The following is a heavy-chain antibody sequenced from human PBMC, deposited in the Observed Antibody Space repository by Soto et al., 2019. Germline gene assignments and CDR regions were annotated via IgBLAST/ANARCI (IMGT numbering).Heavy chain of an antibody. CDR1: GFTFSNYA. V-gene: IGHV3-23*01. CDR3: AKDQGSSWYEIDY. CDR2: ISGSGGST. J-gene: IGHJ4*02. Sequence: PGGSLRLSCAASGFTFSNYAVPWVRQAPGKGLEWVSTISGSGGSTYYADSVKGRFTVSRDNSKNTLYLQMNSLRAEDTAVYYCAKDQGSSWYEIDYWGRGTLVTVSS. D-gene: IGHD6-13*01.